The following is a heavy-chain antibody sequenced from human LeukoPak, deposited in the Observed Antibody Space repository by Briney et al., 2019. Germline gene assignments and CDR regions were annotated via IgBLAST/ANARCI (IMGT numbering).Heavy chain of an antibody. CDR3: ARVDFWSGYRGGGY. D-gene: IGHD3-3*01. CDR1: GYTFTGYY. V-gene: IGHV1-8*03. J-gene: IGHJ4*02. Sequence: ASVKVSCKASGYTFTGYYMHWVRQATGQGLEWMGWMNPNSGNTGYAQKFQGRVTITRNTSISTAYMELSSLRSEDTAVYYCARVDFWSGYRGGGYWGQGTLVTVSS. CDR2: MNPNSGNT.